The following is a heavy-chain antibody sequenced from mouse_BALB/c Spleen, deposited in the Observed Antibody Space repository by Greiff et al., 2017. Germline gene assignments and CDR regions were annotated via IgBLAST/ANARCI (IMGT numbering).Heavy chain of an antibody. Sequence: QVQLQQPGAELVKPGTSVKLSCKASGYNFTSYWINWVKLRPGQGLEWIGDIYPGSGSTNYNEKFKSKATLTVDTSSSTAYMQLSSLASEDSALYYCARRAYGSLLYYYAMDYWGQGTSVTVSS. D-gene: IGHD1-1*01. J-gene: IGHJ4*01. CDR1: GYNFTSYW. CDR3: ARRAYGSLLYYYAMDY. V-gene: IGHV1-55*01. CDR2: IYPGSGST.